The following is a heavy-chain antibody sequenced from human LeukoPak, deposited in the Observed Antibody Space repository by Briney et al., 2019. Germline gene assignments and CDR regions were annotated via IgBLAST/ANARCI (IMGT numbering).Heavy chain of an antibody. Sequence: GGSLRLSCAGSGFIFSIYAMNWVRQAPGKGLEWVSGFSAGGDSTYYADSVKGRFTISRDNSKNTLYLQMNSLRAEDTAVYYCFAHGGYWGQGTLVTVSS. CDR2: FSAGGDST. V-gene: IGHV3-23*01. CDR1: GFIFSIYA. J-gene: IGHJ4*02. CDR3: FAHGGY. D-gene: IGHD3-10*01.